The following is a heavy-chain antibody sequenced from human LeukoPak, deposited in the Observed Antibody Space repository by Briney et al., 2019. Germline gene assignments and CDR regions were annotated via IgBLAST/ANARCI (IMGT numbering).Heavy chain of an antibody. D-gene: IGHD1-1*01. Sequence: GGSLRLSCAAPGFSFSSNWMGWVRQAPGKGLEWVAHIKRDGSQKYYLDSVKGRFTISRDNAKNSLYLQMYSLRVEDTAVYYCARLGLEVGGPNWFDPWGQGTLVTVSS. CDR1: GFSFSSNW. CDR2: IKRDGSQK. V-gene: IGHV3-7*01. CDR3: ARLGLEVGGPNWFDP. J-gene: IGHJ5*02.